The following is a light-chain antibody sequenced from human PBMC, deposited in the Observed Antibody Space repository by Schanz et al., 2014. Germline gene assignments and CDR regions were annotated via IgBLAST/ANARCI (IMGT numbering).Light chain of an antibody. CDR3: QSYDSSLSGYVV. V-gene: IGLV2-14*02. CDR2: DDI. CDR1: TRDVANHNI. Sequence: QSALAQPASVSGSPGQSITISCTGTTRDVANHNIVSWYQQHPGKAPKLMIYDDIKRPSGVSNRFSGSKSGTSASLAITGLQAEDEADYYCQSYDSSLSGYVVFGGGTKLTVL. J-gene: IGLJ2*01.